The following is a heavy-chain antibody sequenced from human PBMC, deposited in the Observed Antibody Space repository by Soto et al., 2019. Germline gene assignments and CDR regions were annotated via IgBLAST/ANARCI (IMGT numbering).Heavy chain of an antibody. CDR3: ATYGDFPNWFDP. Sequence: ASVKVSCKVSGYTLTGLSMHWVRQAPGKGLEWMGGFDPEDGETIYAQKFQGRVTMTEDTSTDTAYMELSSLRSEDTAVYYCATYGDFPNWFDPWGQGTLVTVSS. CDR1: GYTLTGLS. D-gene: IGHD4-17*01. CDR2: FDPEDGET. J-gene: IGHJ5*02. V-gene: IGHV1-24*01.